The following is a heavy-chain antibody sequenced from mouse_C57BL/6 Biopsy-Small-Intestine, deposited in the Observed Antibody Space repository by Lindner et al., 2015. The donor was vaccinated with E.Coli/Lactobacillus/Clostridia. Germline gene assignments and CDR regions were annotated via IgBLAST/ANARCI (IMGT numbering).Heavy chain of an antibody. J-gene: IGHJ3*01. CDR1: GFNIKDDY. CDR3: TRGYGFAY. V-gene: IGHV14-4*01. CDR2: IDPENGDT. D-gene: IGHD2-2*01. Sequence: VQLQESGTELVRPGASVKLSCTASGFNIKDDYMHWVKQRPEQGLDWIGWIDPENGDTKYAPKFKGKATFTTDTSSNTAYLQLSSLTSEDTAVYYCTRGYGFAYWGQGTLVTVSA.